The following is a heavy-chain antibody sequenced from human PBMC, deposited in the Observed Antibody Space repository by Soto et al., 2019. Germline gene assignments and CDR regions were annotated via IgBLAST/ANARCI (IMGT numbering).Heavy chain of an antibody. D-gene: IGHD3-10*01. CDR2: ISSSSSYI. J-gene: IGHJ6*02. CDR3: ARDLYGSGSYWRKDGMDV. V-gene: IGHV3-21*01. CDR1: GFTFSSYS. Sequence: EVQLVESGGGLVKPGGSLRLSCAASGFTFSSYSMNWVRQAPGKGLEWVSSISSSSSYIYYADSVKGRFTISRDNAKNSLYLQMNSLRAEDTAVYYCARDLYGSGSYWRKDGMDVWGQGTTVTVSS.